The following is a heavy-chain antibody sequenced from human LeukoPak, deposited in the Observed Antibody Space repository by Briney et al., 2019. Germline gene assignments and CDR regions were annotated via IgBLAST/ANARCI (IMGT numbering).Heavy chain of an antibody. CDR1: GFIFNSYS. V-gene: IGHV3-48*04. Sequence: GGSLRLSCAASGFIFNSYSMNWVRQAPGKGLEWVSYISSSGTPIYYADSVKGRFTISRDNAKNSLYLQMNSLRAEDTAVYYCARAIDYWGQGTLVTVSS. J-gene: IGHJ4*02. CDR2: ISSSGTPI. CDR3: ARAIDY.